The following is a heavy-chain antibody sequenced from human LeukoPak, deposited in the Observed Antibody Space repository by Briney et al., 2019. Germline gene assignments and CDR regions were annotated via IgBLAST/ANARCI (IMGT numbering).Heavy chain of an antibody. Sequence: SETLSLTCTVSGGSISSGGYSWSWIRQHPGKGLEWIGYIYYSGSTYYNPSLKGRVTISVDTSKNQFSLKLSSVTAADTAVYYCARAPLAYCGGDCYSGFDPWGQGTLVTDSS. V-gene: IGHV4-31*03. J-gene: IGHJ5*02. CDR2: IYYSGST. CDR1: GGSISSGGYS. CDR3: ARAPLAYCGGDCYSGFDP. D-gene: IGHD2-21*02.